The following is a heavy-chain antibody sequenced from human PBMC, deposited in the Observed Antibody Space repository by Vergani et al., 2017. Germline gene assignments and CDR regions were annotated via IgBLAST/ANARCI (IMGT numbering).Heavy chain of an antibody. CDR2: ISGNNDDV. D-gene: IGHD3-10*01. Sequence: EVQMVESGGGLVKPGGSLRLSCVASGFTFSHYSMNWVRQAPGKGLEWVSSISGNNDDVYYADSVKGRFTISRDNSKNTLYLQMNSLRAEDTAVYYCARDGVEDYGSGSWGGRLGYYMDVWGKGTTVTVSS. CDR3: ARDGVEDYGSGSWGGRLGYYMDV. J-gene: IGHJ6*03. V-gene: IGHV3-21*01. CDR1: GFTFSHYS.